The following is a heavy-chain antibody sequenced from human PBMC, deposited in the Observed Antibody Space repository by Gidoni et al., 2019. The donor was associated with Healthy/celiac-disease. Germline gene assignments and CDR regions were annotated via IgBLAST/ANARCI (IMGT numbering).Heavy chain of an antibody. J-gene: IGHJ5*02. CDR1: GGSISSSSYY. D-gene: IGHD5-12*01. V-gene: IGHV4-39*07. CDR3: ARGEGYNYLGWFDP. Sequence: QLQLQESGPGRVKPSETLSLTCTVSGGSISSSSYYWGWIRQPPGKGLEWIGSIYYSGSTYYNPSLKSRVTISVDTSKNQFSLKLSAVTAADTAVYYCARGEGYNYLGWFDPWGQGTLVTVSS. CDR2: IYYSGST.